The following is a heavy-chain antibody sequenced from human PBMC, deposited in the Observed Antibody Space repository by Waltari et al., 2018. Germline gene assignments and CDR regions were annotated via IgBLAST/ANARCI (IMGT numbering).Heavy chain of an antibody. Sequence: QVQLQESGPGLVKPSETLSLPCAVSGYSISSGYYGGWIRQPPGKGLEWIGSIYHSGSTYYNPSLKSRVTISVDTSKNQFSLKLSSVTAADTAVYYCARDHQLNWFDPWGQGTLVTVSS. CDR1: GYSISSGYY. D-gene: IGHD2-2*01. CDR2: IYHSGST. V-gene: IGHV4-38-2*02. CDR3: ARDHQLNWFDP. J-gene: IGHJ5*02.